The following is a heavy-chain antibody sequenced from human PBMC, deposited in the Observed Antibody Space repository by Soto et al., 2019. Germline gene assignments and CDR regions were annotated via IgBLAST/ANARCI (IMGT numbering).Heavy chain of an antibody. CDR2: ISYDGSNK. J-gene: IGHJ5*02. V-gene: IGHV3-30*18. CDR3: AKTAGYDYVWGSSGLDP. CDR1: EFTFSSFN. D-gene: IGHD3-16*01. Sequence: QVQLVESGGGVVPPGRSLRLSFAPSEFTFSSFNMHWVAQAPGKGLGWGPVISYDGSNKYYAESVKGRFTISRDDSKNTLYLQMNSLRPEDTAVYHCAKTAGYDYVWGSSGLDPWGQGTLVTVSS.